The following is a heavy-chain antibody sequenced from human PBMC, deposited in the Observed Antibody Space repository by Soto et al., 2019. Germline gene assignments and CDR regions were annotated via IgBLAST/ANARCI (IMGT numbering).Heavy chain of an antibody. V-gene: IGHV4-34*01. Sequence: QVQLQQWGAGLLKPSETLSLTCAVYGGSFSIYYWSWIRQPPGKGLEWIGEINHSGSTNYNPSLKCRVTISVDTTKKQFALKLSSVTAADTAVYYCARGAGRIMVVAATTRWYFQHWGQGTLVTVSS. D-gene: IGHD2-15*01. CDR1: GGSFSIYY. CDR2: INHSGST. J-gene: IGHJ1*01. CDR3: ARGAGRIMVVAATTRWYFQH.